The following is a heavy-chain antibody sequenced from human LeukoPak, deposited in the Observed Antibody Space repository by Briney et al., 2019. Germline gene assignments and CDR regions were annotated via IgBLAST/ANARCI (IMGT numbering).Heavy chain of an antibody. J-gene: IGHJ5*02. CDR3: ARDCGTSWIHLGAAPTNWFDP. Sequence: SETLSLTCTVSAGSISSSSYYWGWLRQPPGRGLEWMGSIYYNGSTYYNPSLKSRVTISVDTSKNQFSLKLSSVTAADTAVYYCARDCGTSWIHLGAAPTNWFDPWGQGTLVTVSS. D-gene: IGHD2-2*01. V-gene: IGHV4-39*07. CDR2: IYYNGST. CDR1: AGSISSSSYY.